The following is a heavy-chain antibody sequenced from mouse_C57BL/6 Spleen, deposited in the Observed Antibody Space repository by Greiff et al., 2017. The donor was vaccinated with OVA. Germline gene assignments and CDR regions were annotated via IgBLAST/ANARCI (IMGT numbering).Heavy chain of an antibody. CDR3: AKDRSTYAGFFDS. J-gene: IGHJ2*01. CDR2: IRYDGSN. Sequence: EVQLQQSGPGLVKPSQSLSLTCSVTGYSITSGYYWNWIRQFPGNKLEWMGYIRYDGSNNYNPSLKNRISITRDTSMNQFFLKLNTVTTEDTATYYCAKDRSTYAGFFDSWGKGTTLTVSS. CDR1: GYSITSGYY. D-gene: IGHD5-1*01. V-gene: IGHV3-6*01.